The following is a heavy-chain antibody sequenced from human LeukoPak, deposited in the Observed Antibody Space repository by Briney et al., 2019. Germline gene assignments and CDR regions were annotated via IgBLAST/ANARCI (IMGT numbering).Heavy chain of an antibody. CDR2: IIPIFGTA. V-gene: IGHV1-69*05. J-gene: IGHJ4*02. D-gene: IGHD1-26*01. CDR1: GGTFSSYA. Sequence: SVKVSCKASGGTFSSYAISWVRQAPAQGLEWMGRIIPIFGTANYAQKFQGRVTITTDESTSTAYMELSSLRSEDTAVYYCASHWQWEKYYFDYWGQGTLVTVSS. CDR3: ASHWQWEKYYFDY.